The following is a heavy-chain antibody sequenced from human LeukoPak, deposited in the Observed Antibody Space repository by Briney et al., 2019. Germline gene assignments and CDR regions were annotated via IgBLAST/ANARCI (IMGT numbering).Heavy chain of an antibody. CDR3: ARRAISGYSGREYYFDY. D-gene: IGHD1-26*01. Sequence: PSETLSLTCTVSGGSISSSSYYWGWIRQPPGKGLEWIGSIYYSGSTYYNPSLKSRVTISVDTSKNQFSLKLSSVTAADTAVNYCARRAISGYSGREYYFDYWGQGTLVTVSS. CDR2: IYYSGST. CDR1: GGSISSSSYY. V-gene: IGHV4-39*01. J-gene: IGHJ4*02.